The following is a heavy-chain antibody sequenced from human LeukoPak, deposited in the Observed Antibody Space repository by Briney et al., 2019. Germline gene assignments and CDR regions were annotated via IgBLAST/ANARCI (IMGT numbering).Heavy chain of an antibody. Sequence: GGSLRLSCAVAGFTVSNNYMSWVRQAPGKGLEWVSVISGGGNTYDADSVKGRFTISRDNSKNTLYLQMNSLRAEDTAVYYCARGMVRGANERPFDYWGQGTLVTVSS. CDR1: GFTVSNNY. V-gene: IGHV3-53*01. D-gene: IGHD3-10*01. CDR2: ISGGGNT. CDR3: ARGMVRGANERPFDY. J-gene: IGHJ4*02.